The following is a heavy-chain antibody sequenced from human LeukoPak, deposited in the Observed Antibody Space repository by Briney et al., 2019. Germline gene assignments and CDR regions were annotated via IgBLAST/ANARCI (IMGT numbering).Heavy chain of an antibody. D-gene: IGHD3-9*01. CDR2: IYYSGST. Sequence: SETLSLTCTVSGGSISSGSYYWSWIRQPAGKGLEWIGYIYYSGSTNYNPSLKSRVTISVDTSKNQFSLKLSSVTAADTAVYYCARELRYFDHPGAFDIWGQGTMVTVSS. J-gene: IGHJ3*02. CDR1: GGSISSGSYY. V-gene: IGHV4-61*10. CDR3: ARELRYFDHPGAFDI.